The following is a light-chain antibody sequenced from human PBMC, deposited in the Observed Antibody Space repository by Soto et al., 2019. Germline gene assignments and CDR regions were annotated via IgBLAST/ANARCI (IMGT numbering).Light chain of an antibody. J-gene: IGKJ2*01. Sequence: EIVMTQSPPTLSVSPGERATLSCRASQSVTSNLAWYQQKPGQAPRLLIFGASTRATGVPARFSGSGSGTEFTRPISSLRSEDFAVYYCQQYNDWPMYTFGQGNKLEIK. CDR2: GAS. CDR1: QSVTSN. V-gene: IGKV3-15*01. CDR3: QQYNDWPMYT.